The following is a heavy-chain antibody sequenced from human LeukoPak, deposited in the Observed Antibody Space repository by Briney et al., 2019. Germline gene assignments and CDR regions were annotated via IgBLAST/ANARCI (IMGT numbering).Heavy chain of an antibody. V-gene: IGHV3-23*01. CDR3: AKDTPGGYCSGGSCYTLPDDY. Sequence: GGSLRLSCAASGFTFSSFAMSWVRQAPGEGLEWVSAMSGSGGMTYSADSVKGRFTISRDNSKDTLYLQMNSLRAEDTAVYYCAKDTPGGYCSGGSCYTLPDDYWGQGTLVTVSS. CDR2: MSGSGGMT. J-gene: IGHJ4*02. CDR1: GFTFSSFA. D-gene: IGHD2-15*01.